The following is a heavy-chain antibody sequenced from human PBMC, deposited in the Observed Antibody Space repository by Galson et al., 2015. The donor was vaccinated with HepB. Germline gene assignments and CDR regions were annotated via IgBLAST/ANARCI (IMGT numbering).Heavy chain of an antibody. CDR1: GFPFSSYA. CDR3: AKQGGRTSGSLDY. V-gene: IGHV3-23*01. Sequence: SLRLSCTASGFPFSSYAMGWVRQAPGKGLEWVSGINNSGGSTYYADSVKGRFTISRDNSKNTLYLQMNSLRGEDTAVYYCAKQGGRTSGSLDYWGQGTLVTVSS. J-gene: IGHJ4*02. CDR2: INNSGGST. D-gene: IGHD3-10*01.